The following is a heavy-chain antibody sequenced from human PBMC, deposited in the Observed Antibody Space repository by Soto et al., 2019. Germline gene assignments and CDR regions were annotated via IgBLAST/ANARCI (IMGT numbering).Heavy chain of an antibody. J-gene: IGHJ4*02. Sequence: QVQLQQWGAGLLKPSETLSLTCAVYGGSFSGYYWTWIRQPPGTGLEWIGEINHSGSTNYNPSLKXXVTISVDTSKIQFSLKLTSVTAADPAVYYCARDKITGLFDYWGQGTLVTVSS. CDR3: ARDKITGLFDY. CDR1: GGSFSGYY. CDR2: INHSGST. D-gene: IGHD2-8*02. V-gene: IGHV4-34*01.